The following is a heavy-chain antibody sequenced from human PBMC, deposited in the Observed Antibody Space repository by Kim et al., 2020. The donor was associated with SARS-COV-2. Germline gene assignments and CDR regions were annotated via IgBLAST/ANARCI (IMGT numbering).Heavy chain of an antibody. Sequence: SNKYYADSVKGRFTISRDNSKNTLYLQMNSLRAEDTAVYYCAAEAAAGNYWGQGTLVTVSS. CDR3: AAEAAAGNY. D-gene: IGHD6-13*01. CDR2: SNK. J-gene: IGHJ4*02. V-gene: IGHV3-33*01.